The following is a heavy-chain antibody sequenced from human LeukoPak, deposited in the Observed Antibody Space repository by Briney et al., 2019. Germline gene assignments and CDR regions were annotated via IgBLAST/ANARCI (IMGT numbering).Heavy chain of an antibody. J-gene: IGHJ4*02. CDR3: ARLGGGSGWLYFDY. Sequence: KPSETLSLTCIVSGGSISSSSYYWGWIRQPPGKGLEWIGSIYYSGSTYYNPSLKSRVTISVDTSKNQFSLKLSSVTAADTAVYYCARLGGGSGWLYFDYWGQGTLVTVSS. CDR2: IYYSGST. D-gene: IGHD6-19*01. CDR1: GGSISSSSYY. V-gene: IGHV4-39*01.